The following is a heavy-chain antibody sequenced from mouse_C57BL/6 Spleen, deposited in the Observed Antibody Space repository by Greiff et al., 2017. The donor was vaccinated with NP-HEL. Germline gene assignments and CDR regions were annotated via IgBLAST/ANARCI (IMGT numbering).Heavy chain of an antibody. V-gene: IGHV1-50*01. CDR1: GYTFTSYW. CDR2: IDPSDSYT. Sequence: QVQLQQPGAELVKPGASVKLSCKASGYTFTSYWMQWVKQRPGQGLEWIGEIDPSDSYTNYNQKFKGKATLTVDTSSSTSYMQLSSLTSEDSAVYYWARRDYYGSPSFDYWGQGTTRTVSS. J-gene: IGHJ2*01. D-gene: IGHD1-1*01. CDR3: ARRDYYGSPSFDY.